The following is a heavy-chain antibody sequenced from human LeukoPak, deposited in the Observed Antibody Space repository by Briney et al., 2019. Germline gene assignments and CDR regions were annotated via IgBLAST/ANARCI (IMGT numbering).Heavy chain of an antibody. V-gene: IGHV3-21*01. J-gene: IGHJ4*02. CDR3: ASAEWELHLAY. CDR2: ISSSSSYI. D-gene: IGHD1-26*01. CDR1: GFTFSSYS. Sequence: GGSLRLSCAASGFTFSSYSMNWVRQAPGKGLEWVSSISSSSSYIYYADSVKGRFTISRDNAKNSLYLQMNSLRAEDTAVYYCASAEWELHLAYWGQGTLVTVSS.